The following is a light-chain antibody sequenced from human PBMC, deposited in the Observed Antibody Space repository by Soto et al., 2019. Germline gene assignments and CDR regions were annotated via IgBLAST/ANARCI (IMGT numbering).Light chain of an antibody. Sequence: MTQSASAVSGYVGDRVSMTCRASQDIASWLAWYQQRAGKAPVLLIFGASILQSRVSSWFSGSGDGTEFNLTINRAQPEDFGLYYRQHGHHLPVPFAGG. CDR3: QHGHHLPVP. CDR2: GAS. V-gene: IGKV1-12*01. J-gene: IGKJ4*01. CDR1: QDIASW.